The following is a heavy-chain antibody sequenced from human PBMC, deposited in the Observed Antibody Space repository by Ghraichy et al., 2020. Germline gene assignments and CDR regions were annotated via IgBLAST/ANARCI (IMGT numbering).Heavy chain of an antibody. J-gene: IGHJ4*02. Sequence: GGSLRLSCAASGFTFSGYSMNWVRQAPGKGLEWVSSISSSSSYIYYADSVKGRFTISRDNAKNSLYLQMNSLRAEDTAVYYCAGWEDYYDSSGYPWVFDYWGQGTLVTVSS. CDR1: GFTFSGYS. V-gene: IGHV3-21*01. CDR2: ISSSSSYI. D-gene: IGHD3-22*01. CDR3: AGWEDYYDSSGYPWVFDY.